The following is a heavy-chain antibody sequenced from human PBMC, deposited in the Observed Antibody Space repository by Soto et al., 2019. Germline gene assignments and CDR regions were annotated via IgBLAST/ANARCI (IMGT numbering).Heavy chain of an antibody. D-gene: IGHD3-3*01. V-gene: IGHV3-15*07. CDR3: TTDHGGY. CDR1: SVSNAW. J-gene: IGHJ4*02. Sequence: SVSNAWINWVRQAPGKGLEWVGRIKSKTDGGTTDYAAPVKGRFTISRDDSKNTLYLQMNSLKTEDTAVYYCTTDHGGYWGQGTLVTVSS. CDR2: IKSKTDGGTT.